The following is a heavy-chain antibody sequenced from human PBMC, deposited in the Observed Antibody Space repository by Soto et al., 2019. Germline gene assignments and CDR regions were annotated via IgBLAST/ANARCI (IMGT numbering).Heavy chain of an antibody. D-gene: IGHD3-9*01. CDR3: ARDLVALDY. CDR2: IYYSGST. V-gene: IGHV4-59*01. J-gene: IGHJ4*02. CDR1: GFTISRYY. Sequence: SETLSLTCTFSGFTISRYYWSWIRQPPGKGLEWIGYIYYSGSTNYNPSLKSRVTISVDTSKNQFSLKLSSVTAADTAVYYCARDLVALDYWGQGTLVTVSS.